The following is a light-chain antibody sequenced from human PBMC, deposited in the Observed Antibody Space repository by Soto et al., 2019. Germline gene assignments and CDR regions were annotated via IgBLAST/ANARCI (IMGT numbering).Light chain of an antibody. CDR3: SSYTSSSTLVI. J-gene: IGLJ2*01. Sequence: SALTQPASVSGSPGQSITISCTGTSSDVGGYKYVSWYQHHPGKVPKLMIFDVSNRPSGVSNRFSGSKFGNTASLTISGLRAEDEADYYCSSYTSSSTLVIFGGGTKLTVL. CDR1: SSDVGGYKY. CDR2: DVS. V-gene: IGLV2-14*01.